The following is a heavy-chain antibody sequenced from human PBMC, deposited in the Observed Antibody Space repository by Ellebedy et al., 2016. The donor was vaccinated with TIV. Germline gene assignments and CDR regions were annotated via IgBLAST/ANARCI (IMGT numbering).Heavy chain of an antibody. Sequence: MPSETLSLTCTVSGGSISSYYWSWIRQPPGKGLEWIGYIYYSGSTNYNPSLKSRVTISVDTSKNQFSLKLSSLTAADTAVYYCARDSVGYYYYYGMDVWGQGTTVTVSS. J-gene: IGHJ6*02. V-gene: IGHV4-59*01. CDR2: IYYSGST. D-gene: IGHD2-15*01. CDR1: GGSISSYY. CDR3: ARDSVGYYYYYGMDV.